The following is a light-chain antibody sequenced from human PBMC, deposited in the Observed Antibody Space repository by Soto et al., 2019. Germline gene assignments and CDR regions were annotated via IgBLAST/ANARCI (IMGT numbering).Light chain of an antibody. CDR1: SSNIGSNY. CDR3: AAWDDSLSAWV. J-gene: IGLJ3*02. CDR2: RNN. V-gene: IGLV1-47*01. Sequence: QSVLTQPPSASGTPGQRVTISCSGSSSNIGSNYVYWYQQLPGTAPKLLVYRNNQRPSGVPDRFSGSESGTSASLAISGLRSEDEADYYCAAWDDSLSAWVFGGGTQLTVL.